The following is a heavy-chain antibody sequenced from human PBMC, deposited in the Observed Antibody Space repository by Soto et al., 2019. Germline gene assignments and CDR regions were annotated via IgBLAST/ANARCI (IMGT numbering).Heavy chain of an antibody. V-gene: IGHV4-4*02. CDR2: VYHSGSA. J-gene: IGHJ3*02. CDR3: ARVPGVVVSADDAFDI. D-gene: IGHD2-21*02. Sequence: QVQLQESGPGLVKPSGTLSLTCAVSGGSVSSSNWWSWVRQSPGKGLEWMGEVYHSGSAHYNPSLKTPATISLDKSKNQFSLRLTSVTAADTAVYYCARVPGVVVSADDAFDIWGPGTRVSVSS. CDR1: GGSVSSSNW.